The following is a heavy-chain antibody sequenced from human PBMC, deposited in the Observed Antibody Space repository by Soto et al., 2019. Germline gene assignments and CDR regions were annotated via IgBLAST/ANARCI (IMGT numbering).Heavy chain of an antibody. J-gene: IGHJ4*02. Sequence: QVQLMQSGAEVKKPGASVKVSCKASGDTFTGYYIHWVRQAPGQGLEWMGTVNPSGGHTTYAQHFLGRVTMTRDTSTSTLYMELPSLTSDDTAIYYCARGGHVVVVTAALDYWGQGTLVTVSS. D-gene: IGHD2-21*02. CDR1: GDTFTGYY. CDR2: VNPSGGHT. V-gene: IGHV1-46*01. CDR3: ARGGHVVVVTAALDY.